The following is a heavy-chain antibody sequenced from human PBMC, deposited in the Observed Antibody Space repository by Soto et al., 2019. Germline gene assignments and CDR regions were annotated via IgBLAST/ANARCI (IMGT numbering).Heavy chain of an antibody. V-gene: IGHV3-7*05. CDR3: ARGPGGVKAGTFNY. D-gene: IGHD2-8*01. CDR1: GFTVSSYL. CDR2: INQDGSEK. J-gene: IGHJ4*02. Sequence: EVQLVESGGGLVQPGGSLRLTCAASGFTVSSYLMKWVRRAPVKGLEWVANINQDGSEKNYVDSVRGRFTISRDNAKNTLYLQMSSLRAEDTAMYYCARGPGGVKAGTFNYWGQGALVTVSS.